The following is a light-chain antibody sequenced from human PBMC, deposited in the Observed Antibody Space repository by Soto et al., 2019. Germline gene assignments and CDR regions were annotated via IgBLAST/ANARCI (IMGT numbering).Light chain of an antibody. CDR3: CSYAGSMLV. CDR1: SSDIGGYNV. V-gene: IGLV2-23*02. CDR2: KVS. Sequence: QSVLTQPASVSGSPGQSITISCTGTSSDIGGYNVVSWYQQLPGKAPKLIIYKVSERPSEISSRFSGSKSGNTASLTISGLQTEDEADYYCCSYAGSMLVFGGGTTLTVL. J-gene: IGLJ3*02.